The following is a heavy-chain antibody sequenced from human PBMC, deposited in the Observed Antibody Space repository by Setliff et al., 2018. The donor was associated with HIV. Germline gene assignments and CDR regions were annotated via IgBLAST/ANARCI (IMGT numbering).Heavy chain of an antibody. D-gene: IGHD3-22*01. CDR1: GYSISNGYY. J-gene: IGHJ4*02. CDR2: IYQNGNT. CDR3: ARQAWHYDRDGYFIDY. Sequence: SETLSLTCSVSGYSISNGYYWGWIRQPPGKGLEWVGTIYQNGNTYYSPSLESRVSVSMDMSRNQFSVKLNSATAADTAVYYCARQAWHYDRDGYFIDYWGQGKLVTVSS. V-gene: IGHV4-38-2*02.